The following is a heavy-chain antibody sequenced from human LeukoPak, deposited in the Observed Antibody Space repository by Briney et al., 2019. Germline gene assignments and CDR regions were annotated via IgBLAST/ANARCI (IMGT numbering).Heavy chain of an antibody. J-gene: IGHJ4*02. CDR3: ARADWSMLDY. Sequence: EASVKVSCKASGYTFTAHYMHWVRQAPGQGLEWMGWINPNSGDTNFAQKFQGRVTMTRDTSISTVYMELSRLRSDDTAVYYCARADWSMLDYWGQGTLVTVSS. V-gene: IGHV1-2*02. CDR1: GYTFTAHY. D-gene: IGHD1-1*01. CDR2: INPNSGDT.